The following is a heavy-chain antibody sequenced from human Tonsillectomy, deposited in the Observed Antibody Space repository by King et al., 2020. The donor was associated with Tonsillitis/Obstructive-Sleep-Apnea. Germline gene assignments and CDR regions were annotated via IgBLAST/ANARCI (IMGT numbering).Heavy chain of an antibody. V-gene: IGHV3-33*01. CDR3: ARARVLKGGFDP. Sequence: VQLVQSGGGVVQPGRPLRLSCAASGFTFSTYGMNWVRQAPGKGLEWVALIWYDGSNKYYADSVKGRFTISRDNSKNMLYLQMNSLRAEDTAVYYCARARVLKGGFDPWGQGTLVTVSS. CDR2: IWYDGSNK. D-gene: IGHD4/OR15-4a*01. J-gene: IGHJ5*02. CDR1: GFTFSTYG.